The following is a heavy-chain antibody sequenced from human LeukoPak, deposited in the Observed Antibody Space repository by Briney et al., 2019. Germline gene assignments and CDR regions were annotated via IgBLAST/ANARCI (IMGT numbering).Heavy chain of an antibody. D-gene: IGHD3-9*01. CDR2: FDPENGET. J-gene: IGHJ4*02. CDR3: ATSYYDILTGYRPLAY. CDR1: GYTFTGYY. Sequence: ASVKVSCKASGYTFTGYYMHWVRQAPGKGLEWMGGFDPENGETIYAQKFQGRVTMTEDTSTDTAYMELSSLRSEDTAVYYCATSYYDILTGYRPLAYWGQGTLVTVSS. V-gene: IGHV1-24*01.